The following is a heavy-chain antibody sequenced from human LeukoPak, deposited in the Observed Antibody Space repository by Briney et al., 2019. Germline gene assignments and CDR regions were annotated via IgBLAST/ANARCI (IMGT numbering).Heavy chain of an antibody. V-gene: IGHV3-20*04. CDR3: ARDSRPVTIFGVVIFTGGYFDY. D-gene: IGHD3-3*01. CDR1: GFTFDDYG. Sequence: PGGSLRLSCAASGFTFDDYGMSWVRQAPGKGLEWVSGINWNGGSTGYADSVKGRFTISRDNAKNSLYLQMNSLRAEDTALYYCARDSRPVTIFGVVIFTGGYFDYWGQGTLVTVSS. CDR2: INWNGGST. J-gene: IGHJ4*02.